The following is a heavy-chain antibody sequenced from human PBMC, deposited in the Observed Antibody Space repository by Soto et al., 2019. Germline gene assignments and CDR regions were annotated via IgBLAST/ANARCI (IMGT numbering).Heavy chain of an antibody. J-gene: IGHJ4*02. Sequence: SETLSLTWTFSGGSISTYYWSWIRQPAGKGLEWIGRIYASGSTNYNPSLKSRVTMSVATSKNQFSLKLSSVTAADTAVYYCARGGMVIIPTATAFEYWGQGNLVTVSS. CDR1: GGSISTYY. D-gene: IGHD2-2*01. CDR3: ARGGMVIIPTATAFEY. CDR2: IYASGST. V-gene: IGHV4-4*07.